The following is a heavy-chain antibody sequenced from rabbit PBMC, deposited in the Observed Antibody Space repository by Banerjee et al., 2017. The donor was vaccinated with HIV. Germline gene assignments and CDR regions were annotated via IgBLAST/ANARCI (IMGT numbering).Heavy chain of an antibody. CDR1: GFTLSSYL. V-gene: IGHV1S40*01. D-gene: IGHD7-1*01. J-gene: IGHJ4*01. Sequence: QSLEESGGDLVKPGASLTLTCKASGFTLSSYLICWVRQAPGKGLEWIACIDGDSSGSTYYASWAKGRLTVSKTSSTTVTLQMTSLTAADTATYFCARDRDFYSTGHYIDLWGQGTLVTVS. CDR2: IDGDSSGST. CDR3: ARDRDFYSTGHYIDL.